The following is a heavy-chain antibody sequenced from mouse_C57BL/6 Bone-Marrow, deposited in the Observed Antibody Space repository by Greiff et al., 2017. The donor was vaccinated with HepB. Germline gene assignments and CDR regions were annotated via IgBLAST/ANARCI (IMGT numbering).Heavy chain of an antibody. D-gene: IGHD1-1*01. CDR2: IYPRSGNT. Sequence: LQESGAELARPGASVKLSCKASGYTFTSYGISWVKQRTGQGLEWIGEIYPRSGNTYYNEKFKGKATLTADKSSSTAYMELRSLTSEDSAVYFCARYYYGSRRYWGQGTTLTVSS. J-gene: IGHJ2*01. CDR1: GYTFTSYG. V-gene: IGHV1-81*01. CDR3: ARYYYGSRRY.